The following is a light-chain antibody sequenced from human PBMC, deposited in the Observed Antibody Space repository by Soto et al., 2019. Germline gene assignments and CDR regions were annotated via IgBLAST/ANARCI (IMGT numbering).Light chain of an antibody. V-gene: IGKV1-8*01. CDR1: QGVSRS. J-gene: IGKJ1*01. Sequence: AILMTQSPSSFSASTGDRVTITCRASQGVSRSLAWYQQKPGKAPKLLIYAASTWQSGVPSRFSGSGSGTDFTLTISCLQAEDSATYYCQQYYSYPWTFGQGTKVDIK. CDR2: AAS. CDR3: QQYYSYPWT.